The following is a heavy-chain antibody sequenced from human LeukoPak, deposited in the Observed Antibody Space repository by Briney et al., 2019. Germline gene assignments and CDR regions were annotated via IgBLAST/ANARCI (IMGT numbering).Heavy chain of an antibody. CDR1: DYPISSGYY. Sequence: SETLPLTCTVSDYPISSGYYWGWIRQPPGKGLQWIGSIYHSGSTYYSPSLKSRVTISVDTSKNQFSLKVNSVTAADTAVYYCARGKNWNYGVHGIFFDYWGQGTVVTVSS. D-gene: IGHD1-7*01. CDR2: IYHSGST. CDR3: ARGKNWNYGVHGIFFDY. J-gene: IGHJ4*02. V-gene: IGHV4-38-2*02.